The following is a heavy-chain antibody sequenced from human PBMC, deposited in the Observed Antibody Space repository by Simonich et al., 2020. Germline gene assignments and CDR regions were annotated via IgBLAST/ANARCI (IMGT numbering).Heavy chain of an antibody. J-gene: IGHJ4*02. CDR3: ARDREVYGSGSYYNY. CDR2: IKQDGSEK. CDR1: GFTFSSYW. V-gene: IGHV3-7*01. D-gene: IGHD3-10*01. Sequence: EVQLVESGGGLVQPGGSLRLSCAASGFTFSSYWMSWVRQAPGKGLEGVAKIKQDGSEKYYGDSVKGRFTISRDNAKNSLYLQMNSLRAEDTAVYYCARDREVYGSGSYYNYWGQGTLVTVSS.